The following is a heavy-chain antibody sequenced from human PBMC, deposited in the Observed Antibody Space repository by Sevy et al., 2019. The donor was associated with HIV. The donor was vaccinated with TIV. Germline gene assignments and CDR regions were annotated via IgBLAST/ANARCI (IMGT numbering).Heavy chain of an antibody. V-gene: IGHV1-69*06. CDR1: GGTFSSYA. D-gene: IGHD5-12*01. J-gene: IGHJ3*02. CDR3: ARARRDGYNRAFDI. Sequence: ASVKVSCKASGGTFSSYAISWVRQAPGQGLEWMGGIIPIFGTENYAQKFQGRVTITADKSTSTAYMELSRLRSEDTAVYYCARARRDGYNRAFDIWGQGTMVTVSS. CDR2: IIPIFGTE.